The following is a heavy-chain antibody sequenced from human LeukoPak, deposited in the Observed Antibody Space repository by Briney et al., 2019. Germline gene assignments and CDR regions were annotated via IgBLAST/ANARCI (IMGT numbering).Heavy chain of an antibody. V-gene: IGHV3-23*01. Sequence: GGSLRLSCAASGFTFSNFPMTWVRRAPGKGLESFSSISGSGGDTYYTDSVKGRFTISRDNSKNTLYLQINGLRAEDTAVYYCAKGTVVVPAAMSWGQGTLVTVSS. CDR1: GFTFSNFP. J-gene: IGHJ4*02. D-gene: IGHD2-2*01. CDR2: ISGSGGDT. CDR3: AKGTVVVPAAMS.